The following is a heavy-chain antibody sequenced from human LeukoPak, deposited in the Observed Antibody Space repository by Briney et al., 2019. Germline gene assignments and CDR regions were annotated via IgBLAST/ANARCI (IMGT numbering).Heavy chain of an antibody. Sequence: GGSLRLSCAASGFTFSSYGMHWVRQAPGKGLEWVAVISYDGSNKYYADSVKGRFTISRDNSKNTLYLQMNSLRAEDTAVYYCARVPGYGDHYYYYYYGMDVWGQGTTVTVSS. J-gene: IGHJ6*02. CDR3: ARVPGYGDHYYYYYYGMDV. D-gene: IGHD4-17*01. CDR2: ISYDGSNK. CDR1: GFTFSSYG. V-gene: IGHV3-30*03.